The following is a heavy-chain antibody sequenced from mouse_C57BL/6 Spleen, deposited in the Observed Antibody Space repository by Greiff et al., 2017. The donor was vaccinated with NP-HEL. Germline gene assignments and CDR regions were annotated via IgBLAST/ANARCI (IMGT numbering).Heavy chain of an antibody. CDR2: ISSGGDYI. D-gene: IGHD4-1*01. V-gene: IGHV5-9-1*02. Sequence: EVKVVESGEGLVKPGGSLKLSCAASGFTFSSYAMSWVRQTPEKRLEWVAYISSGGDYIYYADTVKGRFTISRDNARNTLYLQMSSLKSEDTAMYYCTREGRNLGFDYWGQGTTLTVSS. J-gene: IGHJ2*01. CDR3: TREGRNLGFDY. CDR1: GFTFSSYA.